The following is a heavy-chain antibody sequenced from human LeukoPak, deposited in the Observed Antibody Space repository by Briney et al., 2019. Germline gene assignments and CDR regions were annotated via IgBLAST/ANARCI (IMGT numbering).Heavy chain of an antibody. CDR1: GYTFTSYG. V-gene: IGHV1-18*01. D-gene: IGHD6-19*01. Sequence: ASVKVSCKASGYTFTSYGISWVRQAPGQGLEWMGWISGYNGNTNYAQQKLQGRVTMTTDTSTTTAYMELRSLRSDDTAVYYCARDLKRGYSSGRYSWGTGSSNDYWGQGTLVTVSS. J-gene: IGHJ4*02. CDR3: ARDLKRGYSSGRYSWGTGSSNDY. CDR2: ISGYNGNT.